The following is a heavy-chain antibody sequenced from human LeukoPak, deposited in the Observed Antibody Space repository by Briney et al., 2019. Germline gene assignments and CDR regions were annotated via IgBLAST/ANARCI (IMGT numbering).Heavy chain of an antibody. J-gene: IGHJ4*02. CDR3: TADYGGDY. V-gene: IGHV3-15*01. D-gene: IGHD4-23*01. CDR2: IKSKTDGGTT. CDR1: GFSFGSYA. Sequence: GGSLRLSCATSGFSFGSYAMSWVRQAPGKGLEWVGRIKSKTDGGTTDYAAPVKGRFTISRDDSKNTLYLQMNSLKTEDTAVYYCTADYGGDYWGQGTLVTVSS.